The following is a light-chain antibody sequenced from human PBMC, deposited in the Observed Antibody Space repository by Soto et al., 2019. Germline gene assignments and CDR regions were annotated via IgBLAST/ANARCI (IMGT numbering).Light chain of an antibody. J-gene: IGKJ4*01. CDR1: QSLLHSNGYNY. CDR2: LGS. V-gene: IGKV2-28*01. CDR3: MQALQTPLT. Sequence: DLVMTQSPLSLPVTPGEPASISCRSSQSLLHSNGYNYLDWYLQKPGQSPQFLIYLGSNRASGVPDRFSGSGSGTDFTLKISRVEAEDVGVYYCMQALQTPLTFGGGTKVEIK.